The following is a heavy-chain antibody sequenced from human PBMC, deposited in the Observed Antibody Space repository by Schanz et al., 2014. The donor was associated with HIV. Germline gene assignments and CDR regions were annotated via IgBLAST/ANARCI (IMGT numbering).Heavy chain of an antibody. V-gene: IGHV1-46*01. J-gene: IGHJ4*02. Sequence: QVQLVQSGAEVKKPGASVKVSCKASGYTFTSQYMHWVRQAPGQGLEWMGLINPYDGSTSNAQKFQDRVTMTRETSTSTVYMQLSSLTSDDTAVYYCARGYCSGGTCYSGDYWGQGTLVTVSS. CDR3: ARGYCSGGTCYSGDY. CDR1: GYTFTSQY. CDR2: INPYDGST. D-gene: IGHD2-15*01.